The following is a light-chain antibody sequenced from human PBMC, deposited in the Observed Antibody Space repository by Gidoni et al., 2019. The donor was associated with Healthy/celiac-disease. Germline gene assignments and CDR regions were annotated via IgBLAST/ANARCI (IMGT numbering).Light chain of an antibody. CDR2: DAS. V-gene: IGKV3-11*01. CDR1: QSVSSD. CDR3: QQRSNWPHT. J-gene: IGKJ2*01. Sequence: EIVLTQSPATLSLSPGERATLPCRASQSVSSDLAWYQQKPGQAPRLLIYDASNRATGIPARFSGSGSGTDFTLTISSLEPEDFAVYYCQQRSNWPHTFGQGTKLEIK.